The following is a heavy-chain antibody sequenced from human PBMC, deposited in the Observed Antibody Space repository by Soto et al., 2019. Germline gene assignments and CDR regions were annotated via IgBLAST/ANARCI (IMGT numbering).Heavy chain of an antibody. CDR2: ISSNGGST. V-gene: IGHV3-64D*08. J-gene: IGHJ4*02. D-gene: IGHD2-8*01. CDR3: VKRRGLYAHDY. Sequence: PGGSLRLSCSASGFTFSSYAMHWVRQAPGKGLEYVSAISSNGGSTYYADSVKGRFTISRDNSKNTLYLQMSSLRAEDTAVYYCVKRRGLYAHDYWGQGTLVTVSS. CDR1: GFTFSSYA.